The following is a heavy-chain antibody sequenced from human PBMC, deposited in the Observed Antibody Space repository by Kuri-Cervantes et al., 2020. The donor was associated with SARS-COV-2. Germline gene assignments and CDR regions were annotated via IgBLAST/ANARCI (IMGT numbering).Heavy chain of an antibody. V-gene: IGHV3-30*02. Sequence: GESLKISCAASGFTFKTYGMHWVRQAPGKGLEWVAFTRYDGNNQYYGDSVKGRFTISRDNSKNTLYLQMNSLRAEDTAVYYCAKVDYWGQGTLVTVSS. J-gene: IGHJ4*02. CDR3: AKVDY. CDR2: TRYDGNNQ. CDR1: GFTFKTYG.